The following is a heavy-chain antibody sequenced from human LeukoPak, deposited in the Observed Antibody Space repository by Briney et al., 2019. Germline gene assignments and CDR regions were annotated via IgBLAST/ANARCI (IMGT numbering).Heavy chain of an antibody. V-gene: IGHV3-30*03. CDR2: ISYDGSNK. CDR1: GFTFSSYG. CDR3: ARDRKQAVAGTSFDY. D-gene: IGHD6-19*01. Sequence: GGSLRLSCAASGFTFSSYGMHWVRQAPGKGLEWVAVISYDGSNKYYADSVKGRFTISRDNSKNTLYLQMNSLRAEDTAVYYCARDRKQAVAGTSFDYWGQGTLVTVSS. J-gene: IGHJ4*02.